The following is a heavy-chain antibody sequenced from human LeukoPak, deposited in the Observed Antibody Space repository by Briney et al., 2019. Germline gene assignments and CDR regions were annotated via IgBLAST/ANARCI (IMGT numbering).Heavy chain of an antibody. Sequence: SETLSLTCTVSGGSISSYYWSWIRQPAGKGLEWIGHIYTSGSTNYNPSLKSRVTMSVDTSKNQFSLKLSSVTAADTAVYYCARDSSGYKMGGDYYYYYVDVWGKGTTVTISS. J-gene: IGHJ6*03. CDR1: GGSISSYY. CDR3: ARDSSGYKMGGDYYYYYVDV. D-gene: IGHD3-22*01. V-gene: IGHV4-4*07. CDR2: IYTSGST.